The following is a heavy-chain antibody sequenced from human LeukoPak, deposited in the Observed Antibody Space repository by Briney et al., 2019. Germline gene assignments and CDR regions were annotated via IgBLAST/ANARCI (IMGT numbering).Heavy chain of an antibody. CDR1: GFTFSSYA. J-gene: IGHJ4*02. Sequence: GGSLRLSCAASGFTFSSYAMSWVRQAPGKGLEWVSAISGSGGSTYYADSVKGRFTISRGNAKNSLYLQMNSLRAEDTAVYYCARLGVALQFDYWGQGTLVTVSS. CDR3: ARLGVALQFDY. V-gene: IGHV3-23*01. CDR2: ISGSGGST. D-gene: IGHD2-15*01.